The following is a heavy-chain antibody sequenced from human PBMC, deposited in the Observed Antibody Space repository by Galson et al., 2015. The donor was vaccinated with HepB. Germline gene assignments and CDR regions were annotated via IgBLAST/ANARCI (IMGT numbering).Heavy chain of an antibody. J-gene: IGHJ6*02. V-gene: IGHV3-30*04. Sequence: SLRLSCAASGFLFNVEAMYWVRRAPDKGLESVAATSYDDNTKYYADSVRGRFTISRDNSKNTLYLQTNSLRLEDTGLYYCAKDWGLGVWGQGTTVTVSS. CDR3: AKDWGLGV. D-gene: IGHD3/OR15-3a*01. CDR2: TSYDDNTK. CDR1: GFLFNVEA.